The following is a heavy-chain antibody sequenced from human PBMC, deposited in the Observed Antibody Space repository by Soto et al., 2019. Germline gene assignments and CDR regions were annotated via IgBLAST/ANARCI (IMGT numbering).Heavy chain of an antibody. CDR1: GFTFSSYG. J-gene: IGHJ4*02. V-gene: IGHV3-30*18. CDR3: AKDSGPAKFNY. CDR2: ISYDGSNK. D-gene: IGHD5-12*01. Sequence: QVQLVESGGGVVQPGRSLRLSCAASGFTFSSYGMHWVRQAPGKGLEWVAVISYDGSNKYYADSVKGRFTISRDNSKNTLYLQMNSLRAEDTAVYYCAKDSGPAKFNYWGQGTLVTVSS.